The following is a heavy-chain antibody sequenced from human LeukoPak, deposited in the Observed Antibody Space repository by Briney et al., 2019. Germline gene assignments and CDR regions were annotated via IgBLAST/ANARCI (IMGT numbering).Heavy chain of an antibody. CDR3: AREYYYGSGSYSNGMDV. Sequence: GGSLRLSCAASGFTFSSYGMHWARQAPGKGLEWVAVIWYDGSNKYYADSVKGRFTISRDNSKNTLYLQMNSLRAEDTAVYYCAREYYYGSGSYSNGMDVWGQGTAVTVSS. J-gene: IGHJ6*02. CDR1: GFTFSSYG. V-gene: IGHV3-33*01. CDR2: IWYDGSNK. D-gene: IGHD3-10*01.